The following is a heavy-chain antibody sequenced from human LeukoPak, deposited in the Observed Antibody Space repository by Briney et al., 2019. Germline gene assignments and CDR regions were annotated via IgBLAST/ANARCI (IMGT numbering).Heavy chain of an antibody. CDR2: IYYSGST. CDR1: GASVNSGDYY. D-gene: IGHD4-17*01. V-gene: IGHV4-30-4*01. CDR3: ARDLRSTVTTLDV. J-gene: IGHJ6*02. Sequence: PSETLSLTCTVSGASVNSGDYYWSWIRQSPGEGLEWIGYIYYSGSTYYNPSLKSRVTISVDMSKNQFSLKLSSVTAADTAVYYCARDLRSTVTTLDVWGQGTTVTVSS.